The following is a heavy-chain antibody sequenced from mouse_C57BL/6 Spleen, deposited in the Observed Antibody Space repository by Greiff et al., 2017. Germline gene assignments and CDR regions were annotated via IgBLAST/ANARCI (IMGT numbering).Heavy chain of an antibody. J-gene: IGHJ3*01. D-gene: IGHD2-3*01. V-gene: IGHV1-26*01. CDR3: AKGDYDGYLWFAY. CDR1: GYTFTDYY. CDR2: INPNNGGT. Sequence: EVQLQQSGPELVKPGASVKISCKASGYTFTDYYMNWVKQSHGKSLEWIGDINPNNGGTSYNQKFKGKATVTVDKSSSTAYMELRSLTSEDSAVYYCAKGDYDGYLWFAYWGQGTLVTVSA.